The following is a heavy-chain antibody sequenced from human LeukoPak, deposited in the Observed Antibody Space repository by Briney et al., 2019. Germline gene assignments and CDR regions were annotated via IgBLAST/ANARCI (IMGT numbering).Heavy chain of an antibody. J-gene: IGHJ6*02. CDR3: AKDISWFGESMDV. V-gene: IGHV3-43D*03. CDR1: GFTFDDYA. D-gene: IGHD3-10*01. Sequence: GGSLRLSCAASGFTFDDYAMHWVRQAPGKGLEWVSLISWDGGSTYYADSVKGRFTISRDNSKNFLYLQMNSLRAEDTALYHCAKDISWFGESMDVWGQGTTVTVSS. CDR2: ISWDGGST.